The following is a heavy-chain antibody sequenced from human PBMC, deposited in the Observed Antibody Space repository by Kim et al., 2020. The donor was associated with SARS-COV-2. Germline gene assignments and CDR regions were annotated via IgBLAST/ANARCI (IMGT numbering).Heavy chain of an antibody. V-gene: IGHV3-23*01. CDR2: GTT. D-gene: IGHD3-16*01. J-gene: IGHJ4*02. CDR3: AKGAYDSDY. Sequence: GTTYYADSVKGRYTISRDNSKSTLYLQRNSRRAEDTAVYYCAKGAYDSDYWGQGTLVTVSS.